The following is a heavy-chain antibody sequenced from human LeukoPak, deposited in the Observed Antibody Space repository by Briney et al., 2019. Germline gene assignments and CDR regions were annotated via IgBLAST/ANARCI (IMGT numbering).Heavy chain of an antibody. Sequence: HSGGSLRLSCAASGFTFSSYAMSWVRQAPGKGLEWVSAISGSGGSTYYADSVKGRFTISRDNSKNTLYLQMNSLRAEDTAVYYCAKGFGYGDYGPFDYWGQGTLVTVSS. CDR1: GFTFSSYA. CDR2: ISGSGGST. V-gene: IGHV3-23*01. D-gene: IGHD4-17*01. CDR3: AKGFGYGDYGPFDY. J-gene: IGHJ4*02.